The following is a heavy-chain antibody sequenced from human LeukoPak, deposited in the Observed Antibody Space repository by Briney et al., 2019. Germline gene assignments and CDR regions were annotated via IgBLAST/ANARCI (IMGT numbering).Heavy chain of an antibody. CDR3: ARIEWERLGRAFDI. CDR1: GFTVSDNC. CDR2: IYSAGAT. Sequence: PGWSLRPSCAASGFTVSDNCMTWVRQAPGKGLEWVSSIYSAGATHYAESVKGRFTISRDNSKNTLYLQMNSLRAEDMAVYYCARIEWERLGRAFDIWGQGTMVTVSS. D-gene: IGHD1-26*01. J-gene: IGHJ3*02. V-gene: IGHV3-53*01.